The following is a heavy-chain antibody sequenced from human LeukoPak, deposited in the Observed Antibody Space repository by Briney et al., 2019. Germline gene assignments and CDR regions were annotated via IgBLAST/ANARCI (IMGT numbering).Heavy chain of an antibody. CDR2: ISSSSSYI. J-gene: IGHJ4*02. Sequence: GGSLRLSCAASGFTFSSYSMNWVRQAPGKGLEWVPSISSSSSYIYYADSVKGRFTISRDNAKNSLYLQMNSLRAEDTAVYYCAAYYYASSGYLPFDYWGQGTLVTVSS. CDR3: AAYYYASSGYLPFDY. D-gene: IGHD3-22*01. CDR1: GFTFSSYS. V-gene: IGHV3-21*01.